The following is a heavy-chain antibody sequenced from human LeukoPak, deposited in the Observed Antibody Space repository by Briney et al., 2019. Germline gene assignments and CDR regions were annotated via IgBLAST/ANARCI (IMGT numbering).Heavy chain of an antibody. CDR2: INGDGGGA. J-gene: IGHJ5*02. CDR3: ARDVPHNWFDT. V-gene: IGHV3-74*01. Sequence: GGSLRLSCAASGITFGNNWMHWVRQGPGKGLVWISRINGDGGGAIYADSVKGRFTVSRDNAKNTLYLQMNSLRAEDTAVYYCARDVPHNWFDTWGQGTLVTVSS. CDR1: GITFGNNW.